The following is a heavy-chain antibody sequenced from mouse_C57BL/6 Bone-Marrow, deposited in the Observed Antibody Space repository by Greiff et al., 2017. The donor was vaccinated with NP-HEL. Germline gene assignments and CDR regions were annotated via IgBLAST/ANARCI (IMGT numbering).Heavy chain of an antibody. CDR1: EYEFPSHD. V-gene: IGHV5-2*01. CDR3: ARHGGYYGSRWYFDV. J-gene: IGHJ1*03. D-gene: IGHD1-1*01. CDR2: INSDGGST. Sequence: EVQRVESGGGLVQPGESLKLSCESNEYEFPSHDMSWVRKTPEKRLELVAAINSDGGSTYYPDTMERRFIISRDNTKKPLYLQMSSLRSEDTALYYCARHGGYYGSRWYFDVWGTGTTVTVSS.